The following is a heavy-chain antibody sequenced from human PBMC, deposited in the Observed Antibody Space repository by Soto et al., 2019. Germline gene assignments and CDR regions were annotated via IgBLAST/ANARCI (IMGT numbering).Heavy chain of an antibody. D-gene: IGHD6-19*01. CDR3: ARGAVGAPFYYYGMDV. J-gene: IGHJ6*02. Sequence: GGSLRLSCAASGFTFSSYVMHWVRQAPGKGLEWVAVIPYDVSNKYYADSVKGRFTISRDNSENTLYLQMNSLRAEDTAVYYCARGAVGAPFYYYGMDVWGQGTTVTVS. CDR2: IPYDVSNK. V-gene: IGHV3-30-3*01. CDR1: GFTFSSYV.